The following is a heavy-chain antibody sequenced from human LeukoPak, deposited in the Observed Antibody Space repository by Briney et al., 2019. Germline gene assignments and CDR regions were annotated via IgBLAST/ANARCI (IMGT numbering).Heavy chain of an antibody. CDR1: EYSFTNYW. J-gene: IGHJ6*03. CDR3: ARRPLAAGDYYMDV. D-gene: IGHD3-3*02. V-gene: IGHV5-51*01. Sequence: GGALNISCKGSEYSFTNYWIGWVRQIPGKGLEWMGIIYPGDSDTRYSPSFQGQVTISVDKSITTAYLQWSSLKASDTAMYYCARRPLAAGDYYMDVWGKGTTVTVSS. CDR2: IYPGDSDT.